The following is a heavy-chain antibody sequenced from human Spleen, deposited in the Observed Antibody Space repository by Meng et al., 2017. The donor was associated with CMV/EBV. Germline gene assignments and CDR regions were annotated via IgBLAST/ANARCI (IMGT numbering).Heavy chain of an antibody. J-gene: IGHJ6*02. Sequence: GESLKISCAASGFTFSDYYMSWIRQAPGKGLEWVSYISSSGSTIYYADSVKGRFTISRDNAKNSLYLQMNSLRAEDTAVYYCARDLGCIVVVPGDYGMDVWGQGTTVTVSS. CDR2: ISSSGSTI. CDR3: ARDLGCIVVVPGDYGMDV. V-gene: IGHV3-11*01. D-gene: IGHD2-2*01. CDR1: GFTFSDYY.